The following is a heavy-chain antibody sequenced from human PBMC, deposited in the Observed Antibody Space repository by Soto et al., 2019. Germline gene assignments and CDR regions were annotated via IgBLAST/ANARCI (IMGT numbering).Heavy chain of an antibody. V-gene: IGHV3-48*03. J-gene: IGHJ4*02. CDR1: GFTFSSYE. D-gene: IGHD5-12*01. Sequence: PGGSLRLSCAASGFTFSSYEMNWVRQAPGKGLEWVSYISSSGSTIYYAGSVKGRFTISRDNAKNSLYLQMNSLRAEDTAVYYCARVRGYDPLVDYWGQGTLVNVSS. CDR2: ISSSGSTI. CDR3: ARVRGYDPLVDY.